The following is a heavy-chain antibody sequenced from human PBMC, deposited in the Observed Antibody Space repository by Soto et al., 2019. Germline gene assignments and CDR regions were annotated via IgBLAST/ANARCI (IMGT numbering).Heavy chain of an antibody. CDR3: ARERPLDYYYYYMDV. CDR1: GYTFTSYD. V-gene: IGHV1-8*01. Sequence: ASVKVSCKASGYTFTSYDINWVRQATGQGLEWMGWMNPNSGNTGYAQKFQGRVTMTRNTSISTAYMELSSLRSEDTAVYYCARERPLDYYYYYMDVWGKGTTVTVSS. CDR2: MNPNSGNT. J-gene: IGHJ6*03.